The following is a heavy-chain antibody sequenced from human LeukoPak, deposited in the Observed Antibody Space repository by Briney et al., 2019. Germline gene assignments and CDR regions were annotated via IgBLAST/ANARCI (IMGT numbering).Heavy chain of an antibody. CDR1: GGSFSGYY. CDR3: ARGAPYCGGGCYPFDY. CDR2: INHSGST. D-gene: IGHD2-21*02. V-gene: IGHV4-34*01. J-gene: IGHJ4*02. Sequence: SETLSLTCAVYGGSFSGYYWSWIRQPPGKGLEWIGEINHSGSTNYNPSLKSRVTISVDTSKNQFSLKLSSVTAADTAVYYCARGAPYCGGGCYPFDYWGQGTLVTVSS.